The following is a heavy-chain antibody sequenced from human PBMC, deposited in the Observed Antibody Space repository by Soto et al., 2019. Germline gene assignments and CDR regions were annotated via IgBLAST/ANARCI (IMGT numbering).Heavy chain of an antibody. D-gene: IGHD6-13*01. CDR2: IIPILGIA. CDR1: GGTFSSYT. V-gene: IGHV1-69*08. Sequence: QVQLVQSGAEVKKPGSSVKVSCKASGGTFSSYTISWVRQAPGQGLEWMGRIIPILGIANYAQKFQGRVTITADKSTSTAYMELSSLRSEDTAVYYCVRDRGYSSSSYYYYMDVWGKGTTVTVSS. CDR3: VRDRGYSSSSYYYYMDV. J-gene: IGHJ6*03.